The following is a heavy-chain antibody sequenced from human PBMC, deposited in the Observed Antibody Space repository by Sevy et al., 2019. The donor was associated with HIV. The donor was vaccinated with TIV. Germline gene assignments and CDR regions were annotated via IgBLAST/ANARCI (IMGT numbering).Heavy chain of an antibody. V-gene: IGHV3-33*01. CDR2: IWFDGSNT. D-gene: IGHD4-17*01. CDR1: GFTLSTYG. J-gene: IGHJ4*02. Sequence: GGSLRLSCAASGFTLSTYGMHWVRQAPGKGLEWVAVIWFDGSNTYYADSVKGRFTISRDIAKNTLHLQMSSLRAEDTAVYYCARDLEFYDYGDYGPAFMPDYWGQGTLVTVSS. CDR3: ARDLEFYDYGDYGPAFMPDY.